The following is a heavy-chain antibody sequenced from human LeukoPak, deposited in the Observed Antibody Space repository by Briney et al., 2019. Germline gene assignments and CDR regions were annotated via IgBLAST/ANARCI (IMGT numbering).Heavy chain of an antibody. CDR3: AKDRWLWEYGYGDLFDY. Sequence: HPGGSLRLSCAASGFTFSSYGMHWVRQAPGKGLEWVAFIRYDGSNKYYADSVKGRFTISRDNSKNTLYLQMNSLRAEDTAVYYCAKDRWLWEYGYGDLFDYWGQGTLVTVSS. J-gene: IGHJ4*02. CDR1: GFTFSSYG. CDR2: IRYDGSNK. D-gene: IGHD5-18*01. V-gene: IGHV3-30*02.